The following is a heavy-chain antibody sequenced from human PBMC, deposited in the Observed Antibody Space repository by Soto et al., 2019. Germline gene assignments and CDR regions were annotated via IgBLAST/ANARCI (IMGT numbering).Heavy chain of an antibody. V-gene: IGHV4-39*01. CDR2: IYYSGST. CDR1: GGSISSSSYY. CDR3: ARPMGGSSSSFSWFDY. J-gene: IGHJ4*02. D-gene: IGHD6-6*01. Sequence: QLQLQESGPGLVKPSETLSLTCTVSGGSISSSSYYWGWIRQPPGKGLEWIGSIYYSGSTYYNPSLKSRVTISVDTSKNQFSLKLSSVTAADTAVYYCARPMGGSSSSFSWFDYWGQGTLVTVSS.